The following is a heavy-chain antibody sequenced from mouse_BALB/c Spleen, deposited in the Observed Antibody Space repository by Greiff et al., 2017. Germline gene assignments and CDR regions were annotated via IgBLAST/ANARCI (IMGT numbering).Heavy chain of an antibody. CDR1: GFTFSDYY. J-gene: IGHJ2*01. V-gene: IGHV5-4*02. Sequence: EVQLVESGGGLVKPGGSLKLSCAASGFTFSDYYMYWVRQTPEKRLEWVATISDGGSYTYYPDSVKGRFTISRDNAKNNLYLQMSSLKSEDTAMYYCAREGTGEVGYFDYWGQGTTLTVSS. CDR2: ISDGGSYT. CDR3: AREGTGEVGYFDY. D-gene: IGHD3-3*01.